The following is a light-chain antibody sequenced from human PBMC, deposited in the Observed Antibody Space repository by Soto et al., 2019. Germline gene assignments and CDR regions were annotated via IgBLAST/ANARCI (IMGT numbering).Light chain of an antibody. CDR2: GAS. V-gene: IGKV3-20*01. CDR3: XXXGFSPL. Sequence: EIVLTQSPGTLSLSPGXXXXXXXXASQSVSSSHLAWYQQKPGQAPRLLIYGASSRATGIPDRFSGSGSGTDFTLIISRLEXXXXXXXXXXXXGFSPLFGGGTKVEIK. J-gene: IGKJ4*01. CDR1: QSVSSSH.